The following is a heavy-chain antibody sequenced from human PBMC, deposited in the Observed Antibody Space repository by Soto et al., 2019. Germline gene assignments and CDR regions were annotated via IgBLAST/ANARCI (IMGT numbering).Heavy chain of an antibody. CDR2: IIPILGIA. CDR1: GGTFSSYT. D-gene: IGHD1-1*01. CDR3: ARELPGTITPFWRDYYMDV. J-gene: IGHJ6*03. V-gene: IGHV1-69*04. Sequence: SVKVSCKASGGTFSSYTISWVRQAPGQGLEWMGRIIPILGIANYAQKFQGRVTITADKSTSTAYMELSSLRSEDTAVYYCARELPGTITPFWRDYYMDVWGKGTTVTVSS.